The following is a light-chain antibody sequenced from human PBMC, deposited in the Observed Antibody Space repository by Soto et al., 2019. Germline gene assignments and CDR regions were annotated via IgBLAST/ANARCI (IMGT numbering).Light chain of an antibody. Sequence: EIVMTQSPATLSVSPGERATLSCRASQSVSSNLAWYQQKPGQAPRLLIYGASTRVTGIPARFSGSGSGTEFTLTISSLQSEDFAVYYCQQYNSWPRTLGQGAKVDI. V-gene: IGKV3-15*01. J-gene: IGKJ1*01. CDR3: QQYNSWPRT. CDR1: QSVSSN. CDR2: GAS.